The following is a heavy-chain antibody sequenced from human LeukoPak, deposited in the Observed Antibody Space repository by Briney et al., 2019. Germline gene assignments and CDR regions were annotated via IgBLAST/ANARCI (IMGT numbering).Heavy chain of an antibody. CDR1: GFTFSSYA. CDR3: AKVATLWFGELFMYYFDY. D-gene: IGHD3-10*01. CDR2: ISGSGGST. V-gene: IGHV3-23*01. Sequence: GGSLRLSCVPSGFTFSSYAMSWVRQAPGKALEWVSAISGSGGSTYYADSVKGRFTISRDNSKNTLYLQMNSLRAEDTAVYYCAKVATLWFGELFMYYFDYWGQGTLVTVSS. J-gene: IGHJ4*02.